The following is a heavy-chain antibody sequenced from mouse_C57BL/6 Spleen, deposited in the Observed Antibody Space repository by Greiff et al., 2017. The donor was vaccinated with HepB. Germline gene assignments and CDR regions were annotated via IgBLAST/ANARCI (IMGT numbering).Heavy chain of an antibody. Sequence: DVKLVESGGGLVKPGGSLKLSCAASGFTFSSYAMSWVRQTPEKRLEWVATISDGGSYTYYPDNVKGRFTISRDNAKNNLYLQMSHLKSEDTAMYYCARDEGVTTVVNYFDYWGQGTTLTVSS. CDR2: ISDGGSYT. D-gene: IGHD1-1*01. J-gene: IGHJ2*01. CDR3: ARDEGVTTVVNYFDY. V-gene: IGHV5-4*01. CDR1: GFTFSSYA.